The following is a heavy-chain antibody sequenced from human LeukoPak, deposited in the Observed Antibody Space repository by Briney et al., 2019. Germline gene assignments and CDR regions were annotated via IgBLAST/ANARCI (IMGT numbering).Heavy chain of an antibody. Sequence: SETLSLTCTVSGDSISSYQWSWIRQPAGKGLEWIGLIYSSGNTNYNPSLKSRVTISVDTSKNQFSLKVSSVTAADTAVYYCARSPRISMVRGAFEMDVWGKGTTVTISS. J-gene: IGHJ6*04. CDR1: GDSISSYQ. CDR3: ARSPRISMVRGAFEMDV. D-gene: IGHD3-10*01. CDR2: IYSSGNT. V-gene: IGHV4-4*07.